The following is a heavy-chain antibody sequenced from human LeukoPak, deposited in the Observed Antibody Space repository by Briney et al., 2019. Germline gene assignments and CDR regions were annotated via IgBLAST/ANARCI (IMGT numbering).Heavy chain of an antibody. J-gene: IGHJ4*02. D-gene: IGHD4-17*01. CDR3: AKVLSVTTLGY. CDR2: ISGSGGST. Sequence: GGSLRLSCAASGFTFSSYAMSWVRQAPGKGLEWVSAISGSGGSTYYADSVKGRFTISRDNSKSTLYLQMNSLRAEDTAVYYCAKVLSVTTLGYWGQGTLVTVSS. V-gene: IGHV3-23*01. CDR1: GFTFSSYA.